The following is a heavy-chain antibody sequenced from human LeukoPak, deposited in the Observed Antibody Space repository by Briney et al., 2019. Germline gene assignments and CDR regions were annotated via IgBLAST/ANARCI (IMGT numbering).Heavy chain of an antibody. J-gene: IGHJ6*03. CDR1: GLTFSSFA. V-gene: IGHV3-23*01. CDR2: VSGNAGRT. Sequence: GGSLRLPCAASGLTFSSFAMTWVRQAPGKGLEWVSSVSGNAGRTDYADSVKARFTISRDNLKNTLYLQMNGLRAEDTAVYYCAKNRGHCVDGVCHNYYYMDVWGRGTTVTVSS. CDR3: AKNRGHCVDGVCHNYYYMDV. D-gene: IGHD2-8*02.